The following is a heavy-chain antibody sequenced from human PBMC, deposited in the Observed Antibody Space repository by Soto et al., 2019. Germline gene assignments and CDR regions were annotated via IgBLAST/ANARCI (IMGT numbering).Heavy chain of an antibody. Sequence: QVQLQESGPGQVRPSGTVSLTCAVSGLSISSDNWWSWVRQPPGKGLEWIGEIHHSGSTNYNPSLKSRVTMSVVPSKDLFSLTLNSVTAADTAFYYCARDQGSHPGDWGQGTLVSVSS. J-gene: IGHJ4*02. CDR1: GLSISSDNW. V-gene: IGHV4-4*02. CDR2: IHHSGST. D-gene: IGHD6-13*01. CDR3: ARDQGSHPGD.